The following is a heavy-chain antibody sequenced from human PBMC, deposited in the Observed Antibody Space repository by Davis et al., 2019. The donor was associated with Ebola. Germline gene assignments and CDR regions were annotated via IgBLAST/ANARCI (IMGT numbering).Heavy chain of an antibody. D-gene: IGHD3-3*01. CDR3: ARGDFYDFWNNWFDP. Sequence: SETLSLPCTVPGGSISSSSYYWGWIRQPPGKGLEWIGSIYYSGSTYYNPSLKSRVTISVDTSKNQFSLKLSSVTAADTAVYYCARGDFYDFWNNWFDPWGQGTLVTVSS. CDR1: GGSISSSSYY. V-gene: IGHV4-39*01. J-gene: IGHJ5*02. CDR2: IYYSGST.